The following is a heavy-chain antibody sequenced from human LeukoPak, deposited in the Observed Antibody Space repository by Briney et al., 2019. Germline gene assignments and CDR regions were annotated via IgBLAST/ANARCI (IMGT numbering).Heavy chain of an antibody. J-gene: IGHJ4*02. D-gene: IGHD3-22*01. CDR2: IKQDGSEK. CDR3: AREYYDSSGYYRY. CDR1: GFTFSSYW. V-gene: IGHV3-7*03. Sequence: PGGSLRLSCAASGFTFSSYWMSWVRQAPGKGLEWVANIKQDGSEKYYVDSVKGRFTISRDNTKNSLYLQMNSQRAEDTAVYYCAREYYDSSGYYRYWGQGTLVTVSS.